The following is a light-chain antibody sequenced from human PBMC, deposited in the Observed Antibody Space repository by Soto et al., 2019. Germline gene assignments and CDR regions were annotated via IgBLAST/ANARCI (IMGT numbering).Light chain of an antibody. Sequence: EIVMTQSPATLSVSPGERATLSFRASQSVSSNLAWYQQKPGQAPRLLIYGASTRATGVPARFSGSGSGTEFTVTIISLQSEDFAVYYCQQYNNWPRTFGQGTKVEIK. V-gene: IGKV3-15*01. CDR1: QSVSSN. CDR2: GAS. CDR3: QQYNNWPRT. J-gene: IGKJ1*01.